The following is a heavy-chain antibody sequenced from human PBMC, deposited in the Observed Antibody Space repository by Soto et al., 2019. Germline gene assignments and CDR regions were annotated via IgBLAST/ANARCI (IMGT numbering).Heavy chain of an antibody. CDR3: ARDRYCSSTSCYADNWFDP. V-gene: IGHV1-46*01. CDR2: INPSGGST. J-gene: IGHJ5*02. Sequence: ASVKVSCKAAGYTFTTYYIHWVRQAPGQGLEWMGIINPSGGSTSYAQKFQGRVTMTRDTSTSTVYMEMSSLRSEDTAVYYCARDRYCSSTSCYADNWFDPWGQGTLVTVSS. CDR1: GYTFTTYY. D-gene: IGHD2-2*01.